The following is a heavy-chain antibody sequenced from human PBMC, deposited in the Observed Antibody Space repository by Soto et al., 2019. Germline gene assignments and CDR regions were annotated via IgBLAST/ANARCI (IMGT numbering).Heavy chain of an antibody. V-gene: IGHV4-34*01. CDR3: ARRHTAMVNADAFDI. Sequence: SETLSLTCAVYGGSLSGYYWSWIRQPPGKGLEWIGEINHSGSTNYNPSLKSRVTISVDTSKNQFSLKLSSVTAADTAVYYCARRHTAMVNADAFDIWGQGTMVTVSS. D-gene: IGHD5-18*01. CDR1: GGSLSGYY. CDR2: INHSGST. J-gene: IGHJ3*02.